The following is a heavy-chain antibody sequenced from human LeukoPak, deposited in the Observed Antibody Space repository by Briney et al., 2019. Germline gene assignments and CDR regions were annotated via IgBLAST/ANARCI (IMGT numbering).Heavy chain of an antibody. CDR2: ISAYNGNT. D-gene: IGHD3-9*01. V-gene: IGHV1-18*01. Sequence: ASVKVSCKASGYTFTSYGISWVRQAPGQGLEWMGWISAYNGNTNYAQKLQGRVTMTTDTSTSTACMELRSLRSDDTAVYYCASARYFDWLYYYWGQGTLVTVSS. J-gene: IGHJ4*02. CDR3: ASARYFDWLYYY. CDR1: GYTFTSYG.